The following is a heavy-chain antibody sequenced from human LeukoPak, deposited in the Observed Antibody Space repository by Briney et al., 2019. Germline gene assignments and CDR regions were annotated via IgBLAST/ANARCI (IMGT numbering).Heavy chain of an antibody. CDR2: VYYSGST. V-gene: IGHV4-30-4*01. Sequence: SETLSLTCTVSGGSISSGDYYWSWIRQPPGRGLEWIGYVYYSGSTYYSPSLKSRVTISVDTSKNQFSLKLSSVTAADTAVYYCARGGKWTYWGQGTLVTVSS. CDR3: ARGGKWTY. D-gene: IGHD2-8*01. CDR1: GGSISSGDYY. J-gene: IGHJ4*02.